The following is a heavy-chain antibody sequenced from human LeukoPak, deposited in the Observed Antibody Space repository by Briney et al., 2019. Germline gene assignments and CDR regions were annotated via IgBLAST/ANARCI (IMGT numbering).Heavy chain of an antibody. CDR3: ARGTGTTSYYYYYYMDV. J-gene: IGHJ6*03. Sequence: SETLSLTCAVYGGSFSGYYWSWIRQPPGKGLEWIGEINHSGSTNYNPSLKSRVTISVDTSKNQFSLKLSSVTAADTAVYYCARGTGTTSYYYYYYMDVWGKGTTVTVSS. V-gene: IGHV4-34*01. CDR1: GGSFSGYY. D-gene: IGHD1-7*01. CDR2: INHSGST.